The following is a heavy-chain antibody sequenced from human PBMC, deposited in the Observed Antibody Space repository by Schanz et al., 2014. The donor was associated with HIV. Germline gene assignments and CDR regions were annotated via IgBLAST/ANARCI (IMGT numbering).Heavy chain of an antibody. CDR3: AKGGRDILSYYGMDV. D-gene: IGHD2-15*01. CDR2: INWNGDTT. CDR1: GFTFNNYA. J-gene: IGHJ6*02. Sequence: EVQLLEFGGGSVRPGESLRLSCLASGFTFNNYAMSWVRQAPGKGLEWVAVINWNGDTTYYADSVKGRFTISRDNSKNTLYLQMNSLGAEDTAVYYCAKGGRDILSYYGMDVWGQGTTVTVSS. V-gene: IGHV3-23*01.